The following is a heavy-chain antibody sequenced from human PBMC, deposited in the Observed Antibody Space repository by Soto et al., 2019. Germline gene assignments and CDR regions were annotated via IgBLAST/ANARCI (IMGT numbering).Heavy chain of an antibody. V-gene: IGHV1-18*01. CDR2: ISPYNGDT. CDR1: GYTFTSYG. Sequence: QVQLVQSGTEVKKPGASVMVSCKTSGYTFTSYGISWVRQAPGQGLEWMGLISPYNGDTIYARKFQGRVIVTADTATSTVSMELGSLRSDDPAVYYCVRDASSGYRGWWDPWGQGTLGTVSS. CDR3: VRDASSGYRGWWDP. D-gene: IGHD5-18*01. J-gene: IGHJ5*02.